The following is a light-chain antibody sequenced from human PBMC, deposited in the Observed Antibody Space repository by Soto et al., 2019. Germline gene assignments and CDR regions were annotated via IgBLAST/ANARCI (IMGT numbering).Light chain of an antibody. Sequence: DISLTQSPSSLSASVGDSVTITCRASQTISRYLNWYQQRPGKAPSLLIYATFNLQTGVPSRFSGSGSVTDFSLSITGLQPEDFATYYCQQTYDTLFSVGHGTTLDLK. V-gene: IGKV1-39*01. CDR1: QTISRY. CDR3: QQTYDTLFS. CDR2: ATF. J-gene: IGKJ3*01.